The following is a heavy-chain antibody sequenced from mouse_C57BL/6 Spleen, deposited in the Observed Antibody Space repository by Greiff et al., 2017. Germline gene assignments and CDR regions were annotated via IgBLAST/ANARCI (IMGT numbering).Heavy chain of an antibody. Sequence: EVMLVESGGGLVQPGGSLKLSCAASGFTFSDYYMYWVRQTPEKRLEWVAYISNGGGSTYYPDTVKGRFTISRDNAKNTLYLQMGRLKSEDTAMYYCARRYYGYEDYYAMDYWGQGTSVTVSS. J-gene: IGHJ4*01. CDR2: ISNGGGST. D-gene: IGHD2-2*01. CDR1: GFTFSDYY. CDR3: ARRYYGYEDYYAMDY. V-gene: IGHV5-12*01.